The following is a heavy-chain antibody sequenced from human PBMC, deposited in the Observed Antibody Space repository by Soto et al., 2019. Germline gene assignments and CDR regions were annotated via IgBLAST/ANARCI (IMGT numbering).Heavy chain of an antibody. J-gene: IGHJ6*01. Sequence: SVKVSCKASGGTFSSYAISWVRQAPGQGLEWMGGIIPIFGTANYAQKFQGRVTITADKSTSTAYMELSSLRSEDTAVYYCARVRGYSYGYEASYYYGMDVWGQGTAVTV. V-gene: IGHV1-69*06. CDR2: IIPIFGTA. CDR3: ARVRGYSYGYEASYYYGMDV. CDR1: GGTFSSYA. D-gene: IGHD5-18*01.